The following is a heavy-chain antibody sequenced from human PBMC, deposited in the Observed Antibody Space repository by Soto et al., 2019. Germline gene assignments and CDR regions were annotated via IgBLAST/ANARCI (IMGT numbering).Heavy chain of an antibody. Sequence: QVLLAQSGAEVKKPGSAVKVSCQTSRVTFNTSPISWVRQAPGQGLEWLGDIVPVFGMVNYAQQFQDRLNLTADEYTTTVCMEVSRLTTEDTAVYFWATPHLRGRQYADRSPATASLYHSGLGVWGQGTTVIVSS. CDR2: IVPVFGMV. CDR3: ATPHLRGRQYADRSPATASLYHSGLGV. D-gene: IGHD2-2*01. CDR1: RVTFNTSP. V-gene: IGHV1-69*01. J-gene: IGHJ6*02.